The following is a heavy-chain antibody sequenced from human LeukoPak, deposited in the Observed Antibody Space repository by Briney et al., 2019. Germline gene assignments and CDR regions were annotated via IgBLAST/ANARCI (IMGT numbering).Heavy chain of an antibody. CDR2: ISPYNGNT. CDR1: GYTFTNYG. Sequence: ASVKVSCKASGYTFTNYGVSWVRQAPGQGLEWMGWISPYNGNTIYAQKLQGRVTMTTDTSTSTAYMELRSLRSDDTALYYCARDLSGYYDSSGSDGFDFWGQGTMLTVSS. J-gene: IGHJ3*01. D-gene: IGHD3-22*01. CDR3: ARDLSGYYDSSGSDGFDF. V-gene: IGHV1-18*01.